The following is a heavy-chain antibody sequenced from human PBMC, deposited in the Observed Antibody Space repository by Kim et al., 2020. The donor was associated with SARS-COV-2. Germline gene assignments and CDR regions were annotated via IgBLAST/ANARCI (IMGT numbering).Heavy chain of an antibody. Sequence: GGSLRLSCAASGFTFTNADMGWVRQAPGKGLEWVGHILSKLNGATTAYTAPVKGRFTVSRDDSKDTLYLQMNSLKIEDTGVYYCATTGAGRWGQGTLVTVST. D-gene: IGHD7-27*01. CDR3: ATTGAGR. J-gene: IGHJ4*02. CDR2: ILSKLNGATT. V-gene: IGHV3-15*01. CDR1: GFTFTNAD.